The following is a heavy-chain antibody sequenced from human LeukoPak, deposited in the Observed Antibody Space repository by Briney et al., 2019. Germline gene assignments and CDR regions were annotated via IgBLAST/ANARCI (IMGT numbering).Heavy chain of an antibody. J-gene: IGHJ4*02. CDR1: GFSLATYW. V-gene: IGHV3-7*01. Sequence: GGSLRLSCAASGFSLATYWMSWVRQARGKGLEWVANIKQDGSEKFYVDSVKGRFTISRDNAKNSLYLQMNSLRAEDTAVYYCAFNSGYSSAWSPDYWGQGTLVTVSS. CDR2: IKQDGSEK. CDR3: AFNSGYSSAWSPDY. D-gene: IGHD6-19*01.